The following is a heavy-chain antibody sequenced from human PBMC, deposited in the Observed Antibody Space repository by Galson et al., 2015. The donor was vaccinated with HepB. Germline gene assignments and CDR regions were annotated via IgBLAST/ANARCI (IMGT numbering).Heavy chain of an antibody. CDR2: IYWDDDK. J-gene: IGHJ4*02. D-gene: IGHD2-15*01. CDR1: GFSLSTSGVG. V-gene: IGHV2-5*02. CDR3: ARRYCSDASCQKLFDY. Sequence: PALVKPTQTLTLTCTFSGFSLSTSGVGVGWIRQPPGKALEWLAVIYWDDDKRYSPSLKSRLTITKDTSKNQVVLTMTKMDPVDTATYYCARRYCSDASCQKLFDYWGQGTLVTVSS.